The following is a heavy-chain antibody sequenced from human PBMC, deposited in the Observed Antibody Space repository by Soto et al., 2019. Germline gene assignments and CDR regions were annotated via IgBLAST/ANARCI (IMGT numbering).Heavy chain of an antibody. CDR2: ISYDGSDK. D-gene: IGHD1-7*01. CDR3: VRQNLNYAGTFVY. Sequence: GGSLRLSCAASGFTFSSYAMHWVRQAPGRGVEWVAYISYDGSDKYFAESVTGRFTISIDDSKNMVFLQMNSLSLEDTAVYYCVRQNLNYAGTFVYWGEGALFTVSS. V-gene: IGHV3-30-3*01. J-gene: IGHJ4*02. CDR1: GFTFSSYA.